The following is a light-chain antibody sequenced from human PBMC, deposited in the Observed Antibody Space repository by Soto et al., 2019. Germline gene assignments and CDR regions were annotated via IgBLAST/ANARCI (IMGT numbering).Light chain of an antibody. V-gene: IGKV3-11*01. J-gene: IGKJ1*01. CDR3: QLRNNWPPTGT. Sequence: EIVLTQSPATLSLSPGERATLSCRASQSISNYLSWYQHQPGQAPRLLIYDASSRATSVPARFSCSGSGTDITFTISSIETEDVAVNYIQLRNNWPPTGTFGQGTKVEVK. CDR1: QSISNY. CDR2: DAS.